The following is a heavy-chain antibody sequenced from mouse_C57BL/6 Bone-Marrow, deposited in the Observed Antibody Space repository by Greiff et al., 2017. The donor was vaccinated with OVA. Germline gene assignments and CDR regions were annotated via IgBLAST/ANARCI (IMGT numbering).Heavy chain of an antibody. D-gene: IGHD3-2*02. CDR3: ARRDSSGGAWFAY. V-gene: IGHV1-64*01. J-gene: IGHJ3*01. CDR1: GYTFTSYW. Sequence: QVQLQQPGAELVKPGASVKLSCKASGYTFTSYWMHWVKQRPGQGLEWIGMIHPNSGSTNYNEKFKSKATLTVDKSSSTAYMQLSSLTSEDSAVYYCARRDSSGGAWFAYWGQGTLVTVSA. CDR2: IHPNSGST.